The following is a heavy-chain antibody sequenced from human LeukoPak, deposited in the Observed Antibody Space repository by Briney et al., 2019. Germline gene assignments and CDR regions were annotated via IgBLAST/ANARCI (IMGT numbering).Heavy chain of an antibody. CDR2: ISGSGGST. Sequence: PGGSLRLSCAASGFTFSSYAMSWVRQAPGKGLDGVSAISGSGGSTYYADSVKGRFTIYRDNSKNTLYLQMNSLRAEDTAVYYCAKQVVVVAAAPPSFDYWGQGTLVTVSS. D-gene: IGHD2-15*01. CDR3: AKQVVVVAAAPPSFDY. CDR1: GFTFSSYA. V-gene: IGHV3-23*01. J-gene: IGHJ4*02.